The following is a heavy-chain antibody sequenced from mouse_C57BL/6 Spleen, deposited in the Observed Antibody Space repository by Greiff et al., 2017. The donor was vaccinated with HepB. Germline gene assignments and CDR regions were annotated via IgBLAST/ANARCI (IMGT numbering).Heavy chain of an antibody. D-gene: IGHD2-5*01. CDR3: AREDSNYVGYWYFDV. CDR2: ISYDGSN. J-gene: IGHJ1*03. CDR1: GYSITSGYY. V-gene: IGHV3-6*01. Sequence: DVKLQESGPGLVKPSQSLSLTCSVTGYSITSGYYWNWIRQFPGNKLEWMGYISYDGSNNYNPSLKNRISITRDTSKNQFFLKLNSVTTEDTATYYCAREDSNYVGYWYFDVWGTGTTVTVSS.